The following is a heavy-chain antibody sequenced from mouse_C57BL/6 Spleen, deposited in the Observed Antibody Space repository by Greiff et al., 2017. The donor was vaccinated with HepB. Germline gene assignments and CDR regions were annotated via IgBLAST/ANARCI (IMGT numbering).Heavy chain of an antibody. D-gene: IGHD1-1*01. CDR2: ILPGSGST. Sequence: QVQLQQSGAELMKPGASVKLSCKATGYTFTGYWIEWVKQRPGHGLEWIGEILPGSGSTNYNEKFKGKATFTADTSSNTAYMQLSSLTTEDSAIYYCASPSSPAWFAYWGQGTLVTVSA. V-gene: IGHV1-9*01. CDR3: ASPSSPAWFAY. J-gene: IGHJ3*01. CDR1: GYTFTGYW.